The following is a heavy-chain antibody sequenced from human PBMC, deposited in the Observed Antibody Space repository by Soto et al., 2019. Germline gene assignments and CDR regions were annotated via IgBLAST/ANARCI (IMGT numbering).Heavy chain of an antibody. J-gene: IGHJ4*02. D-gene: IGHD3-10*01. CDR2: VNPILSMS. CDR3: ATSYGSGYRAFDY. Sequence: QVQLVQSGAELKKPGSSVKVSCKASGDTFSFYTINWVRQAPGLGLEWMGRVNPILSMSNYAQKLHGRVTMTADKSTSTAYMELRSLRSEDTAFYYCATSYGSGYRAFDYWGQGALVTVSS. V-gene: IGHV1-69*02. CDR1: GDTFSFYT.